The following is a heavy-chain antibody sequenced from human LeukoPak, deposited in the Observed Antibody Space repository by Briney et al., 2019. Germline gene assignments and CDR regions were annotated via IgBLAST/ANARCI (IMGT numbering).Heavy chain of an antibody. J-gene: IGHJ4*02. CDR3: ARSSTMVRGVIGDY. D-gene: IGHD3-10*01. Sequence: GGSLRLSCAASGFTIRDYYMGRLRQAPGKGLEWLSYISGGSSDINYADSVKGRFTISRDNSKNTLYLQMNSLRAEDTAVYYCARSSTMVRGVIGDYWGQGTLVTVSS. CDR1: GFTIRDYY. V-gene: IGHV3-11*03. CDR2: ISGGSSDI.